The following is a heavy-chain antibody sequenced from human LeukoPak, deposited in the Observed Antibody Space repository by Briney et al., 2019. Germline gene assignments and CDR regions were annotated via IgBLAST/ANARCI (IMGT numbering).Heavy chain of an antibody. CDR3: ATQQLAGAFDI. CDR2: ISGNGGST. Sequence: PGGSLRLSCAASGFTFSSHAMSWVRQPPGKGLEWVSTISGNGGSTHYADSVKGRFTISRDNSKNTLYVQMNSLRAEDTAVYYCATQQLAGAFDIWGQGTMVTVSS. D-gene: IGHD5-18*01. CDR1: GFTFSSHA. J-gene: IGHJ3*02. V-gene: IGHV3-23*01.